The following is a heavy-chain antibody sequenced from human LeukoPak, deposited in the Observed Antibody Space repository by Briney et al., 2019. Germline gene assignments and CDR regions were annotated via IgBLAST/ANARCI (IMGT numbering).Heavy chain of an antibody. V-gene: IGHV3-30*04. CDR1: GFTFSSYA. J-gene: IGHJ4*02. CDR3: ARGTLWFGLGHLDY. D-gene: IGHD3-10*01. CDR2: ISYDGSNK. Sequence: GRSLRLSCAASGFTFSSYAMHWVRQAPGKGLEWVAVISYDGSNKYYADSVKGRFTISGDNSKNTLYLQMNSLRAEDTAVYYCARGTLWFGLGHLDYWGQGTLVTVSS.